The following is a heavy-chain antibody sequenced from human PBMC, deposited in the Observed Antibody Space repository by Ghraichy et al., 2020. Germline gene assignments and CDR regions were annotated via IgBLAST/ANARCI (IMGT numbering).Heavy chain of an antibody. V-gene: IGHV3-30*02. CDR1: GFTFSSYG. Sequence: GGSLRLSCAASGFTFSSYGMHWVRQAPGKGLEWVAFIRYDGSNKYYADSVKGRFTISRDNSKNTLYLQMNSLRAEDTAVYYCAKVMRQQLGFGARGFFDYWGQGTLVTVSS. D-gene: IGHD6-13*01. J-gene: IGHJ4*02. CDR2: IRYDGSNK. CDR3: AKVMRQQLGFGARGFFDY.